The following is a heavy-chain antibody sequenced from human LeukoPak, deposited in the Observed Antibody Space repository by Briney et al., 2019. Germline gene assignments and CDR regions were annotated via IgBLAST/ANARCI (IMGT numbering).Heavy chain of an antibody. CDR1: GFHFGTHT. CDR3: ARENFDI. V-gene: IGHV3-64*01. CDR2: ISPDGAFT. J-gene: IGHJ3*02. Sequence: GGSLRLSCAASGFHFGTHTIHWVRQAPGKGLEYVSGISPDGAFTYYAKSVEGRFTISRDNSINTLYLQMGSLRPEDMAVYYCARENFDIWGQGTVVTVFS.